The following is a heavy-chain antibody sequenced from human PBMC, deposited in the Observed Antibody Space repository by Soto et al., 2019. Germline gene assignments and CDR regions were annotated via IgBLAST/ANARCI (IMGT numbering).Heavy chain of an antibody. D-gene: IGHD3-22*01. Sequence: VASVKVSCKASGFTFTSSAVQWVRQARGQRLEWIRWIFVGSGNTNYAQKFQERDTITRYMSTSTAYMELSSPRSEDTAVYYCAADPELASGYFMDAFDIWGQGPMVTVSS. J-gene: IGHJ3*02. CDR2: IFVGSGNT. CDR1: GFTFTSSA. CDR3: AADPELASGYFMDAFDI. V-gene: IGHV1-58*01.